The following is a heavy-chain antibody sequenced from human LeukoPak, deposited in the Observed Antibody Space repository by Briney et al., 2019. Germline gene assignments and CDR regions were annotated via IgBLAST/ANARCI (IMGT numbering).Heavy chain of an antibody. Sequence: SVKVSCKASGGTFSSYAISWVRQAPGQGLEWMGGIIPIFGTANYAQKFQGRVMITADESTSTAYMELSSLRSEDTAVYYCARDRMYYDFWSGPYWGQGTLVTVSS. CDR2: IIPIFGTA. CDR3: ARDRMYYDFWSGPY. D-gene: IGHD3-3*01. V-gene: IGHV1-69*13. CDR1: GGTFSSYA. J-gene: IGHJ4*02.